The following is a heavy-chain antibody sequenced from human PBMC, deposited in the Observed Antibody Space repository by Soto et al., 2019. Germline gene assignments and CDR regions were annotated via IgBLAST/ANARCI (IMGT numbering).Heavy chain of an antibody. V-gene: IGHV4-59*01. Sequence: SETLSLTCTVSGGSISSYYWSWIRQPPGKGLEWIGYIYYSGSTNYNPSLKSRVTISVDTSKNQFSLKLSSVTAADTAVYYCARGLEGGQSLRFLEWSLAFDIWGQGTMVTVSS. D-gene: IGHD3-3*01. CDR1: GGSISSYY. CDR2: IYYSGST. J-gene: IGHJ3*02. CDR3: ARGLEGGQSLRFLEWSLAFDI.